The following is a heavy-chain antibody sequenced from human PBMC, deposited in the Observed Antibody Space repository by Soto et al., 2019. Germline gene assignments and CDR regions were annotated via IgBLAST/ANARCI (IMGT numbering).Heavy chain of an antibody. CDR1: GSYPGTSGVG. CDR2: IYWDDDK. Sequence: QITLKESGPTLVKPTQTLPRTCTFLGSYPGTSGVGGVWTGQPQEKPLEWLGIIYWDDDKRYRPSLKSRLTITKDTSKNQVVLTMTNMDPVDTGTYYCAHNLVAGTSWFDPWGQGTLVTVSS. D-gene: IGHD6-19*01. CDR3: AHNLVAGTSWFDP. V-gene: IGHV2-5*02. J-gene: IGHJ5*02.